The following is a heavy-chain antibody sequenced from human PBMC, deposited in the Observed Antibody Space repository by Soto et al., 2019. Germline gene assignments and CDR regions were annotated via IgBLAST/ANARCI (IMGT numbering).Heavy chain of an antibody. CDR3: ATTGPY. V-gene: IGHV3-33*01. CDR1: GFTFSSYG. Sequence: ESGGGVVQPGRSLRLSCAASGFTFSSYGMHWVRQAPGKGLEWVAVIWFDGSNKFYADSVKGRFTISRDNPKNTVSLQMNSLRDEDSAAYYCATTGPYWGQGTLVTVSS. J-gene: IGHJ4*02. CDR2: IWFDGSNK.